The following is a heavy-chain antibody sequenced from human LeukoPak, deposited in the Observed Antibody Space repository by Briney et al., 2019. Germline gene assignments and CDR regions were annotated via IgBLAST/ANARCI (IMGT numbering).Heavy chain of an antibody. D-gene: IGHD6-13*01. V-gene: IGHV3-48*04. J-gene: IGHJ4*02. CDR2: ISSSGSTI. CDR1: GFTFSSYS. CDR3: ARDDSSSWYYNY. Sequence: GGSLRLSCAASGFTFSSYSMNWVRQAPGKGLEWVSYISSSGSTIYYADSVKGRFTISRDNAKNSLYLQMNSLRAEDTAVYYCARDDSSSWYYNYWGQGTLVTVSS.